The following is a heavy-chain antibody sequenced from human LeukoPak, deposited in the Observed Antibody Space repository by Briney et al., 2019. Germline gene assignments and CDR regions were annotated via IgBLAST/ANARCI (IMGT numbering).Heavy chain of an antibody. D-gene: IGHD3-3*02. CDR3: AKDISKRRLAIADS. CDR1: GFTFSSYS. Sequence: PGGSLRLSCAASGFTFSSYSMNWVRQAPGKGLEWVSLISWDGGSRYYADSVRGRFTISKDNSKSSVYLQMNSLTTEDTALYYCAKDISKRRLAIADSWGQGTLVTVSS. CDR2: ISWDGGSR. V-gene: IGHV3-43*01. J-gene: IGHJ5*01.